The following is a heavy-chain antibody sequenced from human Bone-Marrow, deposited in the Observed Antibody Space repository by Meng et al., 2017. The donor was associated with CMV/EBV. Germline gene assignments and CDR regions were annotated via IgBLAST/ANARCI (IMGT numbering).Heavy chain of an antibody. V-gene: IGHV3-15*01. Sequence: SGFPFSNAWMSWVRQTPWKGLEWVGRIKSKTDGGTTDYAAPVKGRFTISRDDSKNTLYLQMNSLKTEDTAVYYCTADLAIVATTFDYWGQGTLVTVSS. CDR3: TADLAIVATTFDY. D-gene: IGHD5-12*01. J-gene: IGHJ4*02. CDR1: GFPFSNAW. CDR2: IKSKTDGGTT.